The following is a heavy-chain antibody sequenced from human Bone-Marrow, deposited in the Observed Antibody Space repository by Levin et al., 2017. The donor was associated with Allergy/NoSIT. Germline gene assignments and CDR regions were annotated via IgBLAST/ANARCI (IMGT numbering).Heavy chain of an antibody. CDR1: GFTFSDYY. V-gene: IGHV3-11*01. Sequence: GGSLRLSCAASGFTFSDYYMNWIRQTPGKGLEWVSYISTSGSTIYYADSVKGRFTISRDNAKKSLYLQMNSLRAEDTAVYYCAREGISGTYFDYWGQGTLVTVSS. J-gene: IGHJ4*02. CDR2: ISTSGSTI. D-gene: IGHD1-20*01. CDR3: AREGISGTYFDY.